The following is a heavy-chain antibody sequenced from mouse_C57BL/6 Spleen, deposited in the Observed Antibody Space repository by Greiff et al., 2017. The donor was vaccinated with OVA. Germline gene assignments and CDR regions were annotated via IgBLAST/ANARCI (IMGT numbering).Heavy chain of an antibody. Sequence: VQLQQPGAELVKPGASVKMSCKASGYTFTSYWITWVKQRPGQGLEWIGDIYPGSGSTNYNEKFKSKATLTVDTSSSTAYMQLSSLTSEDSAVYYCARRGYSGSSFAYWGQGTLVTVSA. CDR1: GYTFTSYW. CDR3: ARRGYSGSSFAY. V-gene: IGHV1-55*01. D-gene: IGHD1-1*01. J-gene: IGHJ3*01. CDR2: IYPGSGST.